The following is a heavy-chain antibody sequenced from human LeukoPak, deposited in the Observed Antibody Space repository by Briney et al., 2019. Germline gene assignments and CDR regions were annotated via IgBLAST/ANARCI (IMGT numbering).Heavy chain of an antibody. Sequence: SETLSLTCAVYGGSFSGYYWSWIRQPPGKGLEWIGEIYHSGSTNYNPSLKSRVTISVDKSKNQFSLKLSSVTAADTAVYYCARGPRLGAFDIWGQGTMVTISS. V-gene: IGHV4-34*01. CDR3: ARGPRLGAFDI. D-gene: IGHD2-21*01. CDR1: GGSFSGYY. CDR2: IYHSGST. J-gene: IGHJ3*02.